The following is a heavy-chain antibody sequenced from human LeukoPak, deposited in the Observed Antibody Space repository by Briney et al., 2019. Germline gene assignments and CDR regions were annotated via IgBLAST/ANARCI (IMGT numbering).Heavy chain of an antibody. CDR1: GFTVGSNY. V-gene: IGHV3-53*01. Sequence: GGSLRLSCAAPGFTVGSNYTSWVRQAPGKGLEWVSVIYSGGSTYYADSVKGRFTISRDNSKNTLYLQMNSLRAEDTAVYYCARGIIRSGLYYFDYWGQGTLVTVSS. D-gene: IGHD1-14*01. CDR2: IYSGGST. J-gene: IGHJ4*02. CDR3: ARGIIRSGLYYFDY.